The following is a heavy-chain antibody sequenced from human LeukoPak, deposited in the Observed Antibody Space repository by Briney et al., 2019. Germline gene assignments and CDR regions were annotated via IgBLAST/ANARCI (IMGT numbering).Heavy chain of an antibody. CDR2: IYKSGSS. CDR1: GCSISSYY. J-gene: IGHJ4*02. CDR3: ERGGYFDSPFDY. Sequence: PSVTLSLTCTVSGCSISSYYWNWIRLPPGKGLEWIGSIYKSGSSNYNPSLRSRVTISVDTSKTQFSLKLTSVTAADTAVYYCERGGYFDSPFDYWGQGTLVTVSS. V-gene: IGHV4-59*01. D-gene: IGHD3-22*01.